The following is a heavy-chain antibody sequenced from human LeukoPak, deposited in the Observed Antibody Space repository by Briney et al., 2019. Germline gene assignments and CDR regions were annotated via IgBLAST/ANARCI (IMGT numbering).Heavy chain of an antibody. CDR3: AKWAYYDFWSGHYKSHFDS. J-gene: IGHJ4*02. Sequence: GGSLRLSCVISGFTFKNYAMSWVRQAPGKGLECVSSIRDSGNGTDYADSVKGRFTVSRDNSKNTLYLHMNTLSAEDTAVYYCAKWAYYDFWSGHYKSHFDSWGQGTLVTVSP. CDR2: IRDSGNGT. CDR1: GFTFKNYA. D-gene: IGHD3-3*01. V-gene: IGHV3-23*01.